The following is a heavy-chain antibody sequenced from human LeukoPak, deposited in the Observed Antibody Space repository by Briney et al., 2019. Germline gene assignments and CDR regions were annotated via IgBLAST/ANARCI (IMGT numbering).Heavy chain of an antibody. CDR1: GFTFSRHV. V-gene: IGHV3-23*01. J-gene: IGHJ4*02. CDR2: ISADGGST. Sequence: GGSLRLSCAASGFTFSRHVMSWVRQAPGKGLEWVSTISADGGSTYYADFVKGRFTISRDNSKNTLYLQMNSLRAEDTAIYYCARGYSSSWGFDCWGQGTLVTVSS. CDR3: ARGYSSSWGFDC. D-gene: IGHD6-13*01.